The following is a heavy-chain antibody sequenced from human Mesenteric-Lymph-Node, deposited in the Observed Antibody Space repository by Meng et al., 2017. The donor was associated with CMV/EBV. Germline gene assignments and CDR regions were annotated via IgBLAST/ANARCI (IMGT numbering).Heavy chain of an antibody. Sequence: EVRVVGSGGGVVQPGGSLRPSCAASGVNVRDKYIRWVRQAPGKGLEWVCIIYRGDNTYYIDSVKDRFTVSRDNSKNTMYLQMNSLRVEDTAVYYCTGDSVSNPNLDYWGQGTLVTVSS. CDR2: IYRGDNT. CDR3: TGDSVSNPNLDY. V-gene: IGHV3-66*01. CDR1: GVNVRDKY. D-gene: IGHD3-10*01. J-gene: IGHJ4*02.